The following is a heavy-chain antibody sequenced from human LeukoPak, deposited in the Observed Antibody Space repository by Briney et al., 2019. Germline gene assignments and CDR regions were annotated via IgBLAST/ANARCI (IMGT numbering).Heavy chain of an antibody. CDR3: ARASPVAGDDAFDI. CDR1: GYTFTSYY. V-gene: IGHV1-46*01. Sequence: ASVKVSCKASGYTFTSYYMHWVRQAPGQGLEWMGIIKSSGGSTAQKFQGRVTMTRDMSTSTVYMELSSLRYEDTAVYYCARASPVAGDDAFDIWAKGQWSLSLQ. D-gene: IGHD6-19*01. J-gene: IGHJ3*02. CDR2: IKSSGGST.